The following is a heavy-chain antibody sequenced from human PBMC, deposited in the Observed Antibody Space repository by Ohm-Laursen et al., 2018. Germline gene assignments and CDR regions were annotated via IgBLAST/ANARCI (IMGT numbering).Heavy chain of an antibody. D-gene: IGHD1-26*01. CDR3: AKDIGGGSYGYFDY. V-gene: IGHV3-9*01. Sequence: SLRLSCTASGFTFDDYAMHWVRQAPGKGLEWVSGISWNSGSIGYADSVKGRFTISRDNAKNSLYLQMNSLRAEDTALYYCAKDIGGGSYGYFDYWGQGTLVTVSS. CDR1: GFTFDDYA. CDR2: ISWNSGSI. J-gene: IGHJ4*02.